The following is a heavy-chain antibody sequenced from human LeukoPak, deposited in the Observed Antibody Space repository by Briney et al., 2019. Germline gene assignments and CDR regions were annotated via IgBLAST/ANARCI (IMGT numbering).Heavy chain of an antibody. V-gene: IGHV4-59*01. CDR2: FYYTGST. D-gene: IGHD2-21*02. CDR3: AGRTAATTRPFDY. Sequence: SETLSLTCSVSGVSIDSYHWSWIRQPPGKGLEWIGYFYYTGSTNYSPSFEGRVTISEDTSKNQISLRLTSVTAADTAVYYCAGRTAATTRPFDYWGQETLVTVSS. CDR1: GVSIDSYH. J-gene: IGHJ4*02.